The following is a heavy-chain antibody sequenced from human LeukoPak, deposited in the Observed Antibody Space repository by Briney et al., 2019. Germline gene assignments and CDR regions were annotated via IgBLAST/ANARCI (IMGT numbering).Heavy chain of an antibody. CDR1: GYTFTSYG. Sequence: ASVTVSCKASGYTFTSYGISWVRQAPGRGLEWMGWISAYNGNTNYAQKLQGRVTMTTDTSTSTAYMELRSLRSDDTAVYYCAREDYGDYVGFYWGQGTLVTVSS. V-gene: IGHV1-18*04. J-gene: IGHJ4*02. D-gene: IGHD4-17*01. CDR3: AREDYGDYVGFY. CDR2: ISAYNGNT.